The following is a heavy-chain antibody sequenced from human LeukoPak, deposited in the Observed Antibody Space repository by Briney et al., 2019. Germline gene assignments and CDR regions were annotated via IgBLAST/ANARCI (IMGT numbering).Heavy chain of an antibody. CDR3: ATDIAIVVVPAAGSPFDP. CDR1: EYTSTNHY. J-gene: IGHJ5*02. D-gene: IGHD2-2*01. V-gene: IGHV1-69-2*01. Sequence: ASQKGSSNATEYTSTNHYMHWVQQDTGKGLEQMVLVEPEDGETIYAEKFQGRVTITADTSTDTAYMELSSLRSEDTAVYYCATDIAIVVVPAAGSPFDPWGQGTLVTVSS. CDR2: VEPEDGET.